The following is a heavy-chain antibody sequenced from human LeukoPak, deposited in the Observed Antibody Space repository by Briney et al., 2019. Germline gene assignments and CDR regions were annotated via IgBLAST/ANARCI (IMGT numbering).Heavy chain of an antibody. J-gene: IGHJ4*02. V-gene: IGHV3-23*01. CDR2: ISGSGGST. CDR3: ARGGGYSYGAWWADY. D-gene: IGHD5-18*01. Sequence: PGGSLRLSCAASGFTFSSYAMSWVRQAPGKGLEWVSAISGSGGSTYYADSVKGRFTISRDNSKNTLYLQMNSLRAEDTAVYYCARGGGYSYGAWWADYWGQGTLVTVSS. CDR1: GFTFSSYA.